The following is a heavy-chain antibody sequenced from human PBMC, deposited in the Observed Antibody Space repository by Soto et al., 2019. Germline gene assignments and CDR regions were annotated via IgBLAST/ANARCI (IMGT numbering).Heavy chain of an antibody. J-gene: IGHJ3*02. CDR1: GFAFRSYG. V-gene: IGHV3-21*04. CDR3: AKEGITMIVGPGAFDI. Sequence: GGSLRLSCVASGFAFRSYGMNWVRQAPGKGLEWVSSISTSSSAIYYTDSVKGRFTISRDNSKNTLYLQMNSLRAEDTAVYYCAKEGITMIVGPGAFDIWGQGTMVTVSS. D-gene: IGHD3-22*01. CDR2: ISTSSSAI.